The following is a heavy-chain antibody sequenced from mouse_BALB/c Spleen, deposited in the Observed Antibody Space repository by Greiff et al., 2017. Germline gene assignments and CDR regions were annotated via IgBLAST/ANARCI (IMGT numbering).Heavy chain of an antibody. CDR1: GYSITSGYY. V-gene: IGHV3-6*02. CDR2: ISYDGST. CDR3: AREATDYFDD. D-gene: IGHD1-1*01. J-gene: IGHJ2*01. Sequence: EVKLLESGPGLVQPSQSLSLTCSVTGYSITSGYYWNWLRQFPGNKLEWMGYISYDGSTNYNPSLKNRISITRDTSKNQFFLKLNSVTTEDTATYYCAREATDYFDDWGQGTTLTVSS.